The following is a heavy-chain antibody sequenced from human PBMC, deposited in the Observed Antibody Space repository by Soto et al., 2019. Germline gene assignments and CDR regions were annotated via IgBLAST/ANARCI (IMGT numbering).Heavy chain of an antibody. CDR1: GGSISSYY. Sequence: QVQLQESGPGLVKPSETLSLTCTVSGGSISSYYWSWIRQPPGKGLEWIVFIFYSGSTSYNPSLKSRGTISIDTSEYQFSLKLNSVTAADTAVYYCASMIGDPVLSFDSWGQGTLVAVSS. V-gene: IGHV4-59*01. J-gene: IGHJ5*01. CDR3: ASMIGDPVLSFDS. D-gene: IGHD3-10*02. CDR2: IFYSGST.